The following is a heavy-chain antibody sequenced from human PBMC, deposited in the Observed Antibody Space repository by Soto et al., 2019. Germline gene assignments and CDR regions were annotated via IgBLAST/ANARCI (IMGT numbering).Heavy chain of an antibody. CDR3: ARDGSYDGGHNWFDP. V-gene: IGHV4-4*02. J-gene: IGHJ5*02. CDR1: GGSISSSNW. Sequence: QVQLQESGPGLVTPSGTLSLTCAVSGGSISSSNWWSWVRQPPGKGLEWIGEIYHSGSTNYNPSLKSRVTISVDKSKNQFALKLSSVTAADTAVYYCARDGSYDGGHNWFDPLGQGTLVTVSS. D-gene: IGHD3-16*01. CDR2: IYHSGST.